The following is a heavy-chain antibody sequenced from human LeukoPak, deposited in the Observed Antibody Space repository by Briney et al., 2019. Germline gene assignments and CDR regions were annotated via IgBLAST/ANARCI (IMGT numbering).Heavy chain of an antibody. CDR1: GGSISSYY. CDR3: AKEEVNSALFGY. CDR2: IYTSGST. D-gene: IGHD4-23*01. Sequence: SETLSLTCTVSGGSISSYYRSWIRQPAGKGLEWIGRIYTSGSTNYNPSLKSRVTISVDTSKNQFSLKLTSVTAADTAVYYCAKEEVNSALFGYWGQGTLVTVSS. J-gene: IGHJ4*02. V-gene: IGHV4-4*07.